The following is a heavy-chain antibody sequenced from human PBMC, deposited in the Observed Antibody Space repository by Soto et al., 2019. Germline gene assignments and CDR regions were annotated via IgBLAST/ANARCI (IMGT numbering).Heavy chain of an antibody. CDR3: TSDQYDRDVYHWFPAI. Sequence: DVQLLESGGGLVQPGGSLRLSCAASGFSISSYATSWARQAPGKGLEWVSAVSLSGATYYANFVEGRFSISRDNSKNTLYLQMNSLRDEDTAVYFCTSDQYDRDVYHWFPAIWGPGTMLTVS. J-gene: IGHJ3*02. D-gene: IGHD3-9*01. CDR1: GFSISSYA. V-gene: IGHV3-23*01. CDR2: VSLSGAT.